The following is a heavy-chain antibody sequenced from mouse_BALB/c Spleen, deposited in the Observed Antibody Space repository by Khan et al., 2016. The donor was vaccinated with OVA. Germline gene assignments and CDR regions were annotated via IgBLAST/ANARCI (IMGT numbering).Heavy chain of an antibody. CDR2: INPSSGGT. D-gene: IGHD2-2*01. V-gene: IGHV1S81*02. Sequence: QVQLQQSGAELVKPGASVRLSCKASGYTFTSYYLYWVKQRPGQSLEWIGDINPSSGGTNFNEKFKSKATLTVDKSSSTAYIQLNSLTSEDSAVYYCTRSGYGSFAYWGQGTLVTVSA. CDR3: TRSGYGSFAY. CDR1: GYTFTSYY. J-gene: IGHJ3*01.